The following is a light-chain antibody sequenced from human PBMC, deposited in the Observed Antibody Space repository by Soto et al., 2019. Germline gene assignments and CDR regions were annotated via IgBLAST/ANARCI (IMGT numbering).Light chain of an antibody. CDR1: QDIRNH. V-gene: IGKV1-17*01. J-gene: IGKJ1*01. CDR2: DAS. Sequence: DIQMTQSPSSLSASVGDRVTITCRASQDIRNHLGWYQKKSGKAPKRLIYDASNLQSGVPSRFSGSGSGTEFTLTIRILQHEDFATYYCLQYNSFPRTFGQGNKGEVK. CDR3: LQYNSFPRT.